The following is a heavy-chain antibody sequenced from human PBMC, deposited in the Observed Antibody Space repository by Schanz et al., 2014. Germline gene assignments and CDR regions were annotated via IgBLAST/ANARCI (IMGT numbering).Heavy chain of an antibody. V-gene: IGHV4-59*08. CDR1: GDSISNYY. J-gene: IGHJ3*02. Sequence: QVQLHESGPGLVKPSETLSLTCTVSGDSISNYYWTWIRQPPRKRLEWIGYIYYSGSTKYNPSLKSRVTMSVDTSKKQFSLRLSSVSAADTAVYYCARHVLPYDAFDIWGQGTVVTVSS. CDR3: ARHVLPYDAFDI. CDR2: IYYSGST.